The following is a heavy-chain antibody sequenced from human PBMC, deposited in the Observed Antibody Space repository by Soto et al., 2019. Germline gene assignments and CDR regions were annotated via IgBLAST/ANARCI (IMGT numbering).Heavy chain of an antibody. V-gene: IGHV1-3*01. CDR2: INAGNGNT. CDR3: ARKSVYNWFDP. Sequence: GASVKVSCKASGYTFTSYAMHSARQAPGQRLEWMGWINAGNGNTKYSQKFQGRVTITRDTSASTAYMELSSLRSEDTAVYYCARKSVYNWFDPWGQGTLVTVSS. J-gene: IGHJ5*02. CDR1: GYTFTSYA.